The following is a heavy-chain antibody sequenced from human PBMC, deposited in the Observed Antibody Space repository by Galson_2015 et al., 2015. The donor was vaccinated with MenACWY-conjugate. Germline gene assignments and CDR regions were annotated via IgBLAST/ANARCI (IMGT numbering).Heavy chain of an antibody. V-gene: IGHV3-74*01. J-gene: IGHJ5*02. CDR3: ARDRDVGGSRWWFDP. Sequence: SLRLSCAASGFTFRTYWMHWVRQAPGKGLEWVSRINREGSRTTYADSVKGRFTISRDNAKNTLYLEMNSLRAEDTAVYYCARDRDVGGSRWWFDPWGQGTLVTVSS. CDR2: INREGSRT. D-gene: IGHD2-15*01. CDR1: GFTFRTYW.